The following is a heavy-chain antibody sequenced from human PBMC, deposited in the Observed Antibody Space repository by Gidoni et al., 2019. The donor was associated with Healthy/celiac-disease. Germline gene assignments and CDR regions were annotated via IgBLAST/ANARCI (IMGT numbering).Heavy chain of an antibody. J-gene: IGHJ4*02. V-gene: IGHV3-30-3*01. CDR2: ISYDGSNK. Sequence: QVQLVESGGGVVQPGRSLRLSCAASGFTFSSYAMHWVRQAPGKGLGWVAVISYDGSNKYYADSVKGRFTISRDNSKNTLYLQMNSLRAEDTAVYYCARDPPAVPGTLMDYWGQGTLVTVSS. D-gene: IGHD2-2*01. CDR1: GFTFSSYA. CDR3: ARDPPAVPGTLMDY.